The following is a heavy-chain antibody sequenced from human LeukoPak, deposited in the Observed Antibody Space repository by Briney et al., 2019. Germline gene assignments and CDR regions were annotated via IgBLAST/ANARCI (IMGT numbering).Heavy chain of an antibody. V-gene: IGHV3-49*03. CDR3: TRVVGSSWYGGLPGPDVDAFDI. J-gene: IGHJ3*02. D-gene: IGHD6-13*01. CDR2: IRSKAYGGTT. CDR1: GFTFGDYA. Sequence: PGGSLRLSCTASGFTFGDYAMSWFRQAPGKGLEWVGFIRSKAYGGTTEYAASVKGRFTISRDDSKSIAYLQMNSLKTEDTAVYYCTRVVGSSWYGGLPGPDVDAFDIWGQGTMVTVSS.